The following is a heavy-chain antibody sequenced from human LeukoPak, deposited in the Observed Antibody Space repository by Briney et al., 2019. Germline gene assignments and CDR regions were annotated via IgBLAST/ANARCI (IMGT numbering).Heavy chain of an antibody. CDR3: AREGYGDYHI. J-gene: IGHJ3*02. CDR2: INQDGSEK. CDR1: GLPFSNHW. Sequence: GGSLRLSCAVSGLPFSNHWMTWVRQAPAKGLERVANINQDGSEKYYVDSVKGRFSISRDNAKSSLYLQMNSLRVEDTAMYFCAREGYGDYHIWGQGTIVIVSS. V-gene: IGHV3-7*01. D-gene: IGHD4-17*01.